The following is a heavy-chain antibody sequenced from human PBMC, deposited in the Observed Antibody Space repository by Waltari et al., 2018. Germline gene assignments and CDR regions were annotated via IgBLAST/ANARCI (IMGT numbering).Heavy chain of an antibody. V-gene: IGHV3-21*02. CDR2: ISSRSKYI. Sequence: DVQLVESGGGLVKPGGSLTLACAASGFRFSDYAMNRVRQGPGKGLEWVSSISSRSKYIYYADSVKGRFTISRDNAKKFLYLEMNALSADDTAVYYCARDNWTPNFYDKSGYFWGQGALVSVSS. CDR1: GFRFSDYA. J-gene: IGHJ4*02. D-gene: IGHD3-22*01. CDR3: ARDNWTPNFYDKSGYF.